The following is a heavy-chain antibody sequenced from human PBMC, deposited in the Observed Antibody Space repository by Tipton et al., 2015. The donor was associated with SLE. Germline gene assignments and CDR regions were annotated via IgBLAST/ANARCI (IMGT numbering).Heavy chain of an antibody. J-gene: IGHJ6*03. CDR2: IYSSGST. CDR3: GGGNYFDYYMDV. Sequence: TLSLTCTVSGGSISSQYWSWIRQPPGKGLEWIGYIYSSGSTTYTPSLKSRIAISVDTSTMQFSLRLTSVTAADTAVYYCGGGNYFDYYMDVWGKGTTVTVSS. CDR1: GGSISSQY. D-gene: IGHD3-22*01. V-gene: IGHV4-4*08.